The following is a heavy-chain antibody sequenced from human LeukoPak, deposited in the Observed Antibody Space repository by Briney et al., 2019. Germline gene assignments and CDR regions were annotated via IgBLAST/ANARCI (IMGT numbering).Heavy chain of an antibody. CDR3: ARDPGFAVAGTDYPVR. V-gene: IGHV3-30-3*01. CDR2: ISYDGSNK. J-gene: IGHJ4*02. D-gene: IGHD6-19*01. CDR1: GFTFSSYA. Sequence: GGSLRLSCAASGFTFSSYAMHWVRQAPGKGLEWVAVISYDGSNKYYADSVKGRFTISRDNSKNTLYLQMNSLRAEDTAVYYCARDPGFAVAGTDYPVRWGQGTLVTVSS.